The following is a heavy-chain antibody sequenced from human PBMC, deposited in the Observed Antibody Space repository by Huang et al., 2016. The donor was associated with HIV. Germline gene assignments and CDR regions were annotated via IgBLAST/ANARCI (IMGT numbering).Heavy chain of an antibody. Sequence: VESGGGLVQPGGSLGLSCAASGFPFNKYSMNWVRQAPGKGLELVAYIGAGGAPIYYADSVKGRVTISRDNGKKLTSLEMNSLRAEDTAVYFCARVAYSYGMHWGQGTLVTVSS. CDR2: IGAGGAPI. V-gene: IGHV3-48*01. CDR3: ARVAYSYGMH. D-gene: IGHD5-18*01. CDR1: GFPFNKYS. J-gene: IGHJ4*02.